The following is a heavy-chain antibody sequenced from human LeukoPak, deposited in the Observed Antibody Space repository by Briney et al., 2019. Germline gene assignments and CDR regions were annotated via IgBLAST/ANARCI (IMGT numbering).Heavy chain of an antibody. CDR3: AKLQLAVAGNVGFDY. D-gene: IGHD6-19*01. CDR1: GFTISSNY. V-gene: IGHV3-53*01. Sequence: GGSLRLSCAASGFTISSNYMNWVRQAPGKGLEWVSIIDSGGITKHAESVKGRFTISRDNAKNTLYLQMNSLRAEDTAVYYCAKLQLAVAGNVGFDYWGQGTLVTVSS. CDR2: IDSGGIT. J-gene: IGHJ4*02.